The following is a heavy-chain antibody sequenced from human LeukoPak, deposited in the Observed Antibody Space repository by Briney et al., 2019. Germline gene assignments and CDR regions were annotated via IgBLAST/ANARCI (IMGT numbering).Heavy chain of an antibody. D-gene: IGHD2-21*02. V-gene: IGHV4-31*03. J-gene: IGHJ4*02. CDR2: IYYSGST. CDR1: GGSISSGDYY. CDR3: ARDQAYCGGDCYFDF. Sequence: PSETLSLTCTVSGGSISSGDYYWSWIRHLPGKGLEWIGYIYYSGSTFYSPSLQSRLTISRDTSKNQFSLKLRSVTAADTAVYYCARDQAYCGGDCYFDFWGQGTLVTVSS.